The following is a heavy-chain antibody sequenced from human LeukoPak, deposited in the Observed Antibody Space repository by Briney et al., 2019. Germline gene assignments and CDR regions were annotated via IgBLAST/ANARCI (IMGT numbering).Heavy chain of an antibody. D-gene: IGHD2/OR15-2a*01. J-gene: IGHJ4*02. CDR1: GFSLSSNT. Sequence: GGSLRLSCAGSGFSLSSNTMSWVRQAPGRGLEWVSAISNNGGRTDYADSVKGRFTISRDNSKSTLYLHMDSLRAEDTAVYYCARDEDTSALSEYWGQGTLVTVSS. CDR3: ARDEDTSALSEY. V-gene: IGHV3-23*01. CDR2: ISNNGGRT.